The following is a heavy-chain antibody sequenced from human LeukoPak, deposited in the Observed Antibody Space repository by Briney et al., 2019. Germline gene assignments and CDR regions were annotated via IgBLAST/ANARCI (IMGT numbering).Heavy chain of an antibody. D-gene: IGHD3-9*01. CDR2: IYYSGST. Sequence: SETLSLTCTVSGGSISSNYWGWIRQPPGKGLEWIGYIYYSGSTNYNPSLKSRVTISVDTSKNQFSLKLSSVTAADTAVYYCATAYYDILTGSYYFDYWGQGTLVTVSS. CDR1: GGSISSNY. V-gene: IGHV4-59*08. J-gene: IGHJ4*02. CDR3: ATAYYDILTGSYYFDY.